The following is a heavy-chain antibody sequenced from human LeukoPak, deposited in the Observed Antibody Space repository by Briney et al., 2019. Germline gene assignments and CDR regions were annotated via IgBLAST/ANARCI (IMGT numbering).Heavy chain of an antibody. CDR2: IYNGVNT. CDR3: ARSRAFNSGAFDP. Sequence: SETLSLTCTVSGASVSSASYWTWIRQPPGKGVEWIAHIYNGVNTNYNPSPKSRVTISVDTSKNQFSLRLNSVTAADTAVYYCARSRAFNSGAFDPWGQGSLVTVSS. D-gene: IGHD1-26*01. V-gene: IGHV4-61*01. CDR1: GASVSSASY. J-gene: IGHJ5*02.